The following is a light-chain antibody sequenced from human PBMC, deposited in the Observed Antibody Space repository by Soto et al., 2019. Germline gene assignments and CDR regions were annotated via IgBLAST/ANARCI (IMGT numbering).Light chain of an antibody. CDR1: QSVDSNY. Sequence: EIVLTQSPGTLALSPGEEATLSCRASQSVDSNYLAWYQQKPGQTTRLIIYGASGRADGIPHRFSGSGFGTDFTLTISKVEPEDFAVYYCQQYGTPRSVTFGQGTRLEIK. V-gene: IGKV3-20*01. J-gene: IGKJ5*01. CDR2: GAS. CDR3: QQYGTPRSVT.